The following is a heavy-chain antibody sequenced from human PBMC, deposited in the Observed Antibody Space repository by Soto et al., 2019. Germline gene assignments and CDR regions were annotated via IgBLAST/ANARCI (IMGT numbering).Heavy chain of an antibody. J-gene: IGHJ3*02. Sequence: GGSLRLSCAASGFTFSSYAMHWVRQAPGKGLEWVAVISYDGSNKYYADSVKGRFTISRDNSKNTLYLQMNSLIAEDTAVYYCARGLATGLLWFGELFLDAFDIWGQGTMVTVSS. V-gene: IGHV3-30-3*01. CDR1: GFTFSSYA. CDR3: ARGLATGLLWFGELFLDAFDI. D-gene: IGHD3-10*01. CDR2: ISYDGSNK.